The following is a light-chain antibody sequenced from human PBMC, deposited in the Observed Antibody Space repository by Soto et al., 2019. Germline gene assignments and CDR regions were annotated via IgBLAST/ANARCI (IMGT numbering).Light chain of an antibody. CDR3: SSYTTTSTLV. Sequence: QSVLTQPASVSGSPGQSITIACTGTTRDVGSYNLVSWYQQRPGEAPKLIISEVRNRPSGISYLFTGSKSGNTASLTNSGLQAGDEADYYCSSYTTTSTLVFGGGTKVTVL. J-gene: IGLJ3*02. CDR2: EVR. V-gene: IGLV2-14*01. CDR1: TRDVGSYNL.